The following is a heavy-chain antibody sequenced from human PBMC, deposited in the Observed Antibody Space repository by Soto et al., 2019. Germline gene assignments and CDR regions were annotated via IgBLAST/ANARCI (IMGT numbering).Heavy chain of an antibody. CDR1: GFTFSTYA. Sequence: PGGSLRLSCAASGFTFSTYAVNWVRQAPWKGLEWVSSISGSGGSTFYADSVKGRFTISRDNSKNTLHLQMNSLRADDTAVYYCAIDRYYYDTRALYIDGRLFYWAQGTLVTVSS. CDR2: ISGSGGST. CDR3: AIDRYYYDTRALYIDGRLFY. D-gene: IGHD3-22*01. J-gene: IGHJ1*01. V-gene: IGHV3-23*01.